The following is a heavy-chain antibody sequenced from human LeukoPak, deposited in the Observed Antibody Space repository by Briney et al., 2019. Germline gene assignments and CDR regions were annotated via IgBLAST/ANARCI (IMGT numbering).Heavy chain of an antibody. CDR2: IYYSGST. Sequence: SETLSPTCTVSGGSISSYYWSWIRQPPGKGLEWIGYIYYSGSTNYNPSLKSRVTISVDTSKNQFSLKLSSVTAADTAVYYCARDYNWYSDLWGRGTLVTVSS. V-gene: IGHV4-59*01. CDR1: GGSISSYY. CDR3: ARDYNWYSDL. J-gene: IGHJ2*01.